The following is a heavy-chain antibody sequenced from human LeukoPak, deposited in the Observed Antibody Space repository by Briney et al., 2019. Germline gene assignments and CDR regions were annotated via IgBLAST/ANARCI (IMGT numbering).Heavy chain of an antibody. V-gene: IGHV4-31*03. D-gene: IGHD2-2*01. Sequence: PSETLSLTCTVSGGSISSGGYYWSWIRQHPGKGLEWIGYIYYSGSTYYNPSLKSRVTISVDTSKNQFSLKLSSVTAADTAVYYCATTSSAGPTDIVVEAGYYYGMDVWGQGATVTVSS. J-gene: IGHJ6*02. CDR3: ATTSSAGPTDIVVEAGYYYGMDV. CDR1: GGSISSGGYY. CDR2: IYYSGST.